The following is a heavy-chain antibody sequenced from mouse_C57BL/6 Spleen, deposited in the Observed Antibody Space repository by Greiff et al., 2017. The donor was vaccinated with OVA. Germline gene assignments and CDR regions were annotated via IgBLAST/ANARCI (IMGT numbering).Heavy chain of an antibody. V-gene: IGHV1-55*01. Sequence: QVQLQQPGAELVKPGASVKMSCKASGYTFTSYWITWVKQRPGQGLEWIGDIYPGSGSTNYNEKFKSKATLTVDTSSSTAYMQLSSLTSEDSAVYYCARSGDYGYNPYYFDYWGQGTTLTVSS. CDR1: GYTFTSYW. D-gene: IGHD2-2*01. CDR2: IYPGSGST. J-gene: IGHJ2*01. CDR3: ARSGDYGYNPYYFDY.